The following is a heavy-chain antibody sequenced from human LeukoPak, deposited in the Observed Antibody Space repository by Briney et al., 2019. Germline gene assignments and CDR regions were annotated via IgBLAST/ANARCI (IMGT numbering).Heavy chain of an antibody. V-gene: IGHV4-39*01. CDR3: ARPNYDSSGLTDY. CDR1: GGSISSSSYY. Sequence: PSETLSLTCTVSGGSISSSSYYWGWIRQPPGKGLEWIGSIYYSGSTYYNPSLKSRVTISVDTSKNQFSLKLSSVTAADTAVYYCARPNYDSSGLTDYWGQGTLVTVSS. D-gene: IGHD3-22*01. CDR2: IYYSGST. J-gene: IGHJ4*02.